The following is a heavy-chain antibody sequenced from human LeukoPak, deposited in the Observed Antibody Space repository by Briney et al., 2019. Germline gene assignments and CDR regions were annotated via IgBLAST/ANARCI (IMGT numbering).Heavy chain of an antibody. J-gene: IGHJ4*02. Sequence: PSETLSLTCTVSGCSLSGCNGSWIRQPPGKGLEWIGEINHSGSTNYNPSLKSRVTISVDTSKNQFSLKLSSVTAADTSVYYCARAEIKLYNHRRAYFDYWGQGTLVTVSS. D-gene: IGHD3-16*02. CDR2: INHSGST. CDR3: ARAEIKLYNHRRAYFDY. V-gene: IGHV4-34*01. CDR1: GCSLSGCN.